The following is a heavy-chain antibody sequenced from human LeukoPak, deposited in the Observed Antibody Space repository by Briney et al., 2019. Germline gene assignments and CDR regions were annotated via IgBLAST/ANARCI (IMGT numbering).Heavy chain of an antibody. CDR3: ARDPYYYDSSGYFPFDY. V-gene: IGHV1-18*01. Sequence: WASVKVSCKASGCTFTSYGISRVRQAPGQGLEWMGWISAYNGNTNYAQKLQGRVTMTTDTSTSTAYMELSRLRSDDTAVYYCARDPYYYDSSGYFPFDYWGQGTLVTVSS. J-gene: IGHJ4*02. CDR1: GCTFTSYG. D-gene: IGHD3-22*01. CDR2: ISAYNGNT.